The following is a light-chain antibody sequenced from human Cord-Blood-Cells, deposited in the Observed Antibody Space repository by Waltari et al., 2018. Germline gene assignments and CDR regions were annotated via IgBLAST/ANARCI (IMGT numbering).Light chain of an antibody. Sequence: QAVVTQEPSLTVFPGGTVTLTCGSSTGAVTSGHYPYWFQQKPGQAPRTLIYDTSNIHSWTPARFSGSLLGGKAALTLSGAQPEDEAEYYCLLSYSGARWVFGGGTKLTVL. CDR2: DTS. CDR1: TGAVTSGHY. V-gene: IGLV7-46*01. CDR3: LLSYSGARWV. J-gene: IGLJ3*02.